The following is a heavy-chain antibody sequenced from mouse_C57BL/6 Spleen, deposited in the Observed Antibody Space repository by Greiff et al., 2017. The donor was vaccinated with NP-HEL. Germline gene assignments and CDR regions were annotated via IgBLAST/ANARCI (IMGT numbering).Heavy chain of an antibody. V-gene: IGHV1-82*01. D-gene: IGHD1-1*01. CDR3: ERERSSTVEDAMAY. CDR1: GYAFSSSW. Sequence: VKLQQSGPELVKPGASVKISCKASGYAFSSSWMNWVKQRPGKGLEWIGRIYPGDGDTNYNGKFKGKATLTADKSSSTAYMQLSSLTSEDSEVYFCERERSSTVEDAMAYWGQGTSVTVSS. J-gene: IGHJ4*01. CDR2: IYPGDGDT.